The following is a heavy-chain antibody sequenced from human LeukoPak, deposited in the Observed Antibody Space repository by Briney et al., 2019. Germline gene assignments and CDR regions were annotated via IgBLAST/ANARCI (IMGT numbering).Heavy chain of an antibody. CDR1: GFIFSRDW. D-gene: IGHD7-27*01. J-gene: IGHJ5*01. Sequence: GGSLRLSCAASGFIFSRDWMTWVRQVPGKGLEWVANIKGDGSEKYFADSVKGRFTISRDNAKNSVYLQMHSLRVEDTAVYYCARVLGLKGFDSWGQGTLVTVSS. V-gene: IGHV3-7*04. CDR2: IKGDGSEK. CDR3: ARVLGLKGFDS.